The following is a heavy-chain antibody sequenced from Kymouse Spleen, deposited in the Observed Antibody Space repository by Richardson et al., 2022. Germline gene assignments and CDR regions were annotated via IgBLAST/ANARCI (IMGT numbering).Heavy chain of an antibody. CDR1: GGSVSSGSYY. Sequence: QVQLQESGPGLVKPSETLSLTCTVSGGSVSSGSYYWSWIRQPPGKGLEWIGYIYYSGSTNYNPSLKSRVTISVDTSKNQFSLKLSSVTAADTAVYYCAREEVAARAFDIWGQGTMVTVSS. D-gene: IGHD6-6*01. J-gene: IGHJ3*02. CDR2: IYYSGST. CDR3: AREEVAARAFDI. V-gene: IGHV4-61*01.